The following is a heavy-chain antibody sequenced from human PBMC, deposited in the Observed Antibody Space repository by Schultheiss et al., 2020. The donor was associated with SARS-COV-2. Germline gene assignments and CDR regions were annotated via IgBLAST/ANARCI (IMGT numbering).Heavy chain of an antibody. J-gene: IGHJ6*02. D-gene: IGHD6-19*01. V-gene: IGHV3-48*03. Sequence: GGSLRLSCAASGFTFSSYEMNWVRQAPGKGLEWVSYISSSGSTIYYADSVKGRFTISRDNAKNSLYLQMNSLRAEDTALYYCARDQGGWSDYYGMDVWGQGTTVTVS. CDR1: GFTFSSYE. CDR2: ISSSGSTI. CDR3: ARDQGGWSDYYGMDV.